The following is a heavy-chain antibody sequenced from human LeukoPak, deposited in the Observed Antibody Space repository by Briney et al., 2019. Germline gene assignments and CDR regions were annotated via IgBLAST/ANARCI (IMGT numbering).Heavy chain of an antibody. Sequence: GGSLRLSCAASGFTFSSYFMSWVRQAPGKGLEWVANINQDGNEKYYVDSVKGRFAISRDNAKNSLYLQMNSLRAEDTAVYYCARPVGNGYYYDWGQGTLVTVTS. V-gene: IGHV3-7*04. J-gene: IGHJ4*02. D-gene: IGHD3-22*01. CDR1: GFTFSSYF. CDR3: ARPVGNGYYYD. CDR2: INQDGNEK.